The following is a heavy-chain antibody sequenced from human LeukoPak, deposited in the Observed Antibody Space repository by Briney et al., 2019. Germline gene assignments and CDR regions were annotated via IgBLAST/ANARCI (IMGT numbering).Heavy chain of an antibody. D-gene: IGHD5-12*01. Sequence: GGSLRLSCAASGFTFSSYSMNWVRQAPGKGLEWVSYISSSSSTIYYADSVKGRFTISRDNAKNSLYLQMNSLRAEDTAVYYCARDWSDSGYDFYYYYMDVWGKGTTVTVSS. CDR3: ARDWSDSGYDFYYYYMDV. CDR2: ISSSSSTI. CDR1: GFTFSSYS. V-gene: IGHV3-48*01. J-gene: IGHJ6*03.